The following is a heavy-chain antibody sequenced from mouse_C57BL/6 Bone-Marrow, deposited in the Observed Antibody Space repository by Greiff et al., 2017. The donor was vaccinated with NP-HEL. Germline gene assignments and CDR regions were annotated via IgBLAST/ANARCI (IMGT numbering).Heavy chain of an antibody. Sequence: EVQLVESGGGLVKPGGSLKLSCAASGFTFSSYAMSWVRQTPEKRLEWVATISDGGSYTYYPDNVKGRFTISRDNAKNNLYLQMSHLKSDDTAMYYCARDHRFYSCWGQGTLVTVSA. D-gene: IGHD1-1*01. CDR1: GFTFSSYA. CDR2: ISDGGSYT. J-gene: IGHJ3*01. V-gene: IGHV5-4*01. CDR3: ARDHRFYSC.